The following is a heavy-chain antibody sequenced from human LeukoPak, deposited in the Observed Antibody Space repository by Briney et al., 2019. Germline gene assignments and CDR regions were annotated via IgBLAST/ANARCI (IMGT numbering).Heavy chain of an antibody. V-gene: IGHV3-30*02. CDR2: IRYDGSNK. CDR3: AKDGHCSGGTCYPFYMAV. Sequence: PGGSLRLSCAASGFTFSSYGMHWVRQAPGKGLEWVAFIRYDGSNKYYADSVKGRFTISRDNSKNTLYLQMNSLRAEDTAVYYCAKDGHCSGGTCYPFYMAVWGKGTTVTVSS. CDR1: GFTFSSYG. D-gene: IGHD2-15*01. J-gene: IGHJ6*03.